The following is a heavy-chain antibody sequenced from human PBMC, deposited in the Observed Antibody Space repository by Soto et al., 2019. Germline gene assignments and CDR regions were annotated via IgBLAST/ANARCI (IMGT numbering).Heavy chain of an antibody. V-gene: IGHV1-69*06. CDR3: ARRDSHGYFRYFDN. D-gene: IGHD4-17*01. J-gene: IGHJ4*02. CDR2: TNGNLGTG. Sequence: QVQLVQSGAEVKRPESSVKVSCKASGGTFSSYPISWVRQAPGQGLEWMGGTNGNLGTGNYAQKVRGRLTIAKDISTTTTYMELSSLTSEDTAVYYCARRDSHGYFRYFDNWGQGTLVTVSS. CDR1: GGTFSSYP.